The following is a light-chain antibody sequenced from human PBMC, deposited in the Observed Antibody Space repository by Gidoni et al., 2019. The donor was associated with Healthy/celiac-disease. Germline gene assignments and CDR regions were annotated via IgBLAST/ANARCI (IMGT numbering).Light chain of an antibody. J-gene: IGKJ4*01. Sequence: EIVLTQSPATLSFSPGERATLSCRASQSVSSYLAWYQQKPGQAPRLLIYDASTRALGIPGRLRGSGSGTDFTLNSSSLEPEDFAGYYCQQRSNWPLTFGGGTKVEIK. CDR3: QQRSNWPLT. V-gene: IGKV3-11*01. CDR2: DAS. CDR1: QSVSSY.